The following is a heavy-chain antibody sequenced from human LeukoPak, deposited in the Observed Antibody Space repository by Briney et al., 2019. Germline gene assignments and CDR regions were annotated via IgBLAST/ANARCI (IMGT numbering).Heavy chain of an antibody. J-gene: IGHJ4*02. V-gene: IGHV1-69*02. CDR1: GGTFSSYS. Sequence: SVKVSCKSFGGTFSSYSISWVRQAPGQGLEWMGRIIPILGIANYAQKFQGRVTITADKSTSTAYMELSSLRSEDTAVYYCARTSIAAAGTDYWGQGTLVTVSS. CDR2: IIPILGIA. D-gene: IGHD6-13*01. CDR3: ARTSIAAAGTDY.